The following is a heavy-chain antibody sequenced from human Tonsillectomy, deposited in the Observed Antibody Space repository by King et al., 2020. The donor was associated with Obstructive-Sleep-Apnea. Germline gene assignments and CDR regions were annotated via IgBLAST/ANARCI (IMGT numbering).Heavy chain of an antibody. CDR3: ARHLSYYYYGLDV. D-gene: IGHD3-16*02. CDR1: GGSISRYY. Sequence: VQLQESGPGLVKPSETLSLTCTVSGGSISRYYWSWIRQPPGKGLEWIGYIYYSGSTNYIPSLESRVTISVDTSKNQFSLKLSSVTAADTAVYYCARHLSYYYYGLDVWGQGTTVTVSS. J-gene: IGHJ6*02. CDR2: IYYSGST. V-gene: IGHV4-59*08.